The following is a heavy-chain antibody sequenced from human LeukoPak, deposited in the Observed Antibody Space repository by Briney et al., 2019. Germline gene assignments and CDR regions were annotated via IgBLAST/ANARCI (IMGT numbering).Heavy chain of an antibody. CDR2: ISFDGTNK. CDR3: ATDYGDYEPIDY. V-gene: IGHV3-30*04. J-gene: IGHJ4*02. D-gene: IGHD4-17*01. Sequence: GGSLRLSCTASGVTLSIYAMHWVRRPPGRGLEWVAVISFDGTNKYYGDSVEGRFSVSRDNSKNTLYLQMNSLRPDDTAMYYCATDYGDYEPIDYWGQGTLVTVSS. CDR1: GVTLSIYA.